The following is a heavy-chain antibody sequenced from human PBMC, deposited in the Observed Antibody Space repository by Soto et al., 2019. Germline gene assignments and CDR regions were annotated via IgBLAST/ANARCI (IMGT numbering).Heavy chain of an antibody. CDR2: ISANNANA. CDR3: AIDATAGVRLTIEY. J-gene: IGHJ4*02. CDR1: GYTFTSYG. D-gene: IGHD6-13*01. V-gene: IGHV1-18*01. Sequence: QVRLVQSGAEVRKPGASVKVSCTTSGYTFTSYGVSWVRQAPGQGLEWMGWISANNANANYAEHLQGRLTMTTDTRTSTVYMELSGVTSADTAVYDCAIDATAGVRLTIEYWGQGTPVTVSS.